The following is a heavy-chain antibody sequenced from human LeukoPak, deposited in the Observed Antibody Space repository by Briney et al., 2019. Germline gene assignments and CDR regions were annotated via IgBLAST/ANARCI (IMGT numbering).Heavy chain of an antibody. D-gene: IGHD6-13*01. CDR2: ISSSSSYI. V-gene: IGHV3-21*01. CDR3: ARGPIAVAGPTFDY. CDR1: GFTFSSYS. Sequence: PGGSLRLSCAASGFTFSSYSMNWVRQAPGKGLEWVSSISSSSSYIYYADSVKGRFTISRDNAKNSLYLQMNSLRAEDTAVYYCARGPIAVAGPTFDYWGQGTLVTVSS. J-gene: IGHJ4*02.